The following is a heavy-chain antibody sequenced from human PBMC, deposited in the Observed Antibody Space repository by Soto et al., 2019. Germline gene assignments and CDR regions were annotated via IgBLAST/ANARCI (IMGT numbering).Heavy chain of an antibody. J-gene: IGHJ5*02. D-gene: IGHD4-4*01. CDR2: IYYSGST. CDR1: GGSISSGGYY. V-gene: IGHV4-31*03. CDR3: ARDLTVTTGNWFDP. Sequence: SETLSLTCTVSGGSISSGGYYWSWIRQHPGKGLEWIGYIYYSGSTYYNPSLKSRVTISVDTSKNQFSLKLSSVTAADTAVYYCARDLTVTTGNWFDPWGQGTLVTVSS.